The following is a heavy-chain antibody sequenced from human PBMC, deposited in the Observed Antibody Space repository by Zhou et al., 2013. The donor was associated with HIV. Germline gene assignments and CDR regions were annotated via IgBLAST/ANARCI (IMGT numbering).Heavy chain of an antibody. J-gene: IGHJ4*02. V-gene: IGHV1-69*01. D-gene: IGHD1-26*01. CDR3: ARVDGTYLKFDY. CDR2: IIPIFGTA. Sequence: QVHLVQSGAAVKKPGASVRLSCKASGYTLSDYGIIWVRQAPGQGLEWMGGIIPIFGTANYAQKFQGRVTITADESTSTAYMELSSLRSEDTAVYFCARVDGTYLKFDYWGQGTPVTVSS. CDR1: GYTLSDYG.